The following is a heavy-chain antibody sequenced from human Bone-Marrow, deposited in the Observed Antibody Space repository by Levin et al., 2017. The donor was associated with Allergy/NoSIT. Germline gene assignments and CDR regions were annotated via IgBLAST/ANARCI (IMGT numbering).Heavy chain of an antibody. CDR1: GYTFTSFG. CDR2: ISTYNTNT. Sequence: ASVKVSCKASGYTFTSFGISWVRQAPGQGLEFMGWISTYNTNTNYAQSLQGRVTMTTDTSTSTAYLELRSLRSDDTAVYYCARERDYGVFFDYWGQGTLVTVSS. CDR3: ARERDYGVFFDY. V-gene: IGHV1-18*01. D-gene: IGHD4-17*01. J-gene: IGHJ4*02.